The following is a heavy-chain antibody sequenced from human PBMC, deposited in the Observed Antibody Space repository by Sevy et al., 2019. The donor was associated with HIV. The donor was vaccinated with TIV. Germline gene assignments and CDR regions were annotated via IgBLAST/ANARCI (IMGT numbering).Heavy chain of an antibody. CDR2: ITNTGGDT. J-gene: IGHJ4*02. D-gene: IGHD3-3*01. CDR1: GFTFTDYA. Sequence: GGSLTLSCAASGFTFTDYAMSWVRQAPGKGLEWISTITNTGGDTYYADSVRGRFTISRDNSKNTLHLQMNSLRAEDTAVYYCAKDKAFRFLDYLPSNYYFDYWGQGTLVTVSS. V-gene: IGHV3-23*01. CDR3: AKDKAFRFLDYLPSNYYFDY.